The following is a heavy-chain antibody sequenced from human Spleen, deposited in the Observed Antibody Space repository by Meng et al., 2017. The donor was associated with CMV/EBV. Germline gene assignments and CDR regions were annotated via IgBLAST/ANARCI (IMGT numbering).Heavy chain of an antibody. Sequence: ASVKVSCKASGYSFTGYYMHWVRQAPGQGLEWMGWINADSGDTKYAQKIQGRVTMTRDTSISTAYMELSRLRSDDTAVYYCARDRAYSTYYYYGMDVWGQGTTVTVSS. V-gene: IGHV1-2*02. CDR3: ARDRAYSTYYYYGMDV. J-gene: IGHJ6*02. CDR1: GYSFTGYY. D-gene: IGHD4-11*01. CDR2: INADSGDT.